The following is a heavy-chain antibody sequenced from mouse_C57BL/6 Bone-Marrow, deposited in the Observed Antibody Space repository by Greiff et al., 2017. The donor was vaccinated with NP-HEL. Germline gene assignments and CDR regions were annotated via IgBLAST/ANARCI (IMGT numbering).Heavy chain of an antibody. D-gene: IGHD2-3*01. J-gene: IGHJ2*01. CDR3: ASTGYYVGGFDY. CDR1: GYTFTSYW. CDR2: IYPGSGST. V-gene: IGHV1-55*01. Sequence: VQLQQPGAELVKPGASVKMSCKASGYTFTSYWITWVKQRPGQGLEWIGDIYPGSGSTNYNEKFKSKATLTVDTSSSTAYMQLSSLTSEDSAVYYCASTGYYVGGFDYWGQGTTLTVSS.